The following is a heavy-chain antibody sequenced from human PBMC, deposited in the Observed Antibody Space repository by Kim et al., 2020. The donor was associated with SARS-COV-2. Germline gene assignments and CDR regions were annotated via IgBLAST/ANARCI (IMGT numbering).Heavy chain of an antibody. CDR3: ARDRSYDSSGYYGFDY. Sequence: LTRRVTISVDTSKNQFSLKLSSVTAADTAVYYCARDRSYDSSGYYGFDYWGQGTLVTVSS. J-gene: IGHJ4*02. D-gene: IGHD3-22*01. V-gene: IGHV4-59*01.